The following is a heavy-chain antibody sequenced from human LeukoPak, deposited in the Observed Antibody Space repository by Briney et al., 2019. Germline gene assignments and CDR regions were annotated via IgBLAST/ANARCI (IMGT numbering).Heavy chain of an antibody. Sequence: GRSLRLSCAASGFTFSSYGMHWVRQAPGKGLEWVAVISYDGSNKYYADSVKGRFTISRDNSKNTLYLQMNSLRAEDTAMYYCAKDRLRDIVGATTHWFDPWGQGTLVTVSS. CDR2: ISYDGSNK. V-gene: IGHV3-30*18. J-gene: IGHJ5*02. D-gene: IGHD1-26*01. CDR1: GFTFSSYG. CDR3: AKDRLRDIVGATTHWFDP.